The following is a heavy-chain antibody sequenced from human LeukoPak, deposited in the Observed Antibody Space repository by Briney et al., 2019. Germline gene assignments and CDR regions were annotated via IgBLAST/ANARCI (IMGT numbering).Heavy chain of an antibody. Sequence: SETLSLTCTVSGACITDSYWNWIRQSPGKGLEWIGYINYSGSTNYNPSLKSRVTISVDTSKNQFSLKLSSVTAADTAVYFCARDPLSTNDFDIWGQGTMVTVSS. CDR3: ARDPLSTNDFDI. CDR1: GACITDSY. CDR2: INYSGST. V-gene: IGHV4-59*01. D-gene: IGHD1-1*01. J-gene: IGHJ3*02.